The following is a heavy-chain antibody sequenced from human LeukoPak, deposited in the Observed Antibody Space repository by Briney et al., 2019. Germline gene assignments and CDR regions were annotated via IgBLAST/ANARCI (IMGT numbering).Heavy chain of an antibody. D-gene: IGHD3-10*01. CDR3: AKVRGYANYYYYYGMDV. CDR2: ISYDGSNK. CDR1: GFTFSSYG. J-gene: IGHJ6*02. V-gene: IGHV3-30*18. Sequence: GGSLRLSCAASGFTFSSYGMHWVRQAPGKGLEWVAVISYDGSNKYYADSVKGQFTISRDNSKNTLYQQMNSLRAEDTAVYYCAKVRGYANYYYYYGMDVWGQGTTVTVSS.